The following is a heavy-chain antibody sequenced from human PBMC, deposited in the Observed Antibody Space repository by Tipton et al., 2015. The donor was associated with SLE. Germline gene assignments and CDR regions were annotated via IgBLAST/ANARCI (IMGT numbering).Heavy chain of an antibody. Sequence: TLSLTCAVYGASFSGYYWSWIRQPPGKGLEWIGEINHSGGTNYNPSLKSRVTVSVDTSKNQFSLRLNSVTAADTAVYYCARVDRGPRNFDLWGRGTLVTVSS. CDR1: GASFSGYY. CDR2: INHSGGT. V-gene: IGHV4-34*01. D-gene: IGHD1-26*01. CDR3: ARVDRGPRNFDL. J-gene: IGHJ2*01.